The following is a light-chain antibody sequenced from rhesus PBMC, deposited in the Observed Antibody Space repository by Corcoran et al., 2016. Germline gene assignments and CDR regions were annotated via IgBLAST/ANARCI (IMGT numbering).Light chain of an antibody. J-gene: IGKJ3*01. CDR2: RAS. CDR1: QGISNW. Sequence: DIQMTQSPSSLSASVGDRVTITCRASQGISNWLAWYQQKPGKAPKPLIYRASNLATGVPSRFSGSGSGTYFTLTISSLQPDDIATYYCQQNDNSPLTFGPGTKLDIK. CDR3: QQNDNSPLT. V-gene: IGKV1-69*01.